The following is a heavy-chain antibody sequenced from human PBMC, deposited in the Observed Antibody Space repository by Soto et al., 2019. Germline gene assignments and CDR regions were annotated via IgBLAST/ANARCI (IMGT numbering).Heavy chain of an antibody. CDR3: ARDFKVGFEPAY. D-gene: IGHD1-26*01. J-gene: IGHJ4*02. Sequence: LYCASSGFRFGYYWISWILQAPGKGLEWVSYITSSGSTIYYADSVKGRFTISRDNAKNSLYLQMNSLRADDTAVYYCARDFKVGFEPAYWGQGTLVTVSS. CDR2: ITSSGSTI. V-gene: IGHV3-11*01. CDR1: GFRFGYYW.